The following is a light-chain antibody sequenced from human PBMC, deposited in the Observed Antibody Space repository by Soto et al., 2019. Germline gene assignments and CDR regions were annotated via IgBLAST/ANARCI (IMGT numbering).Light chain of an antibody. CDR3: QQYGSSLLT. Sequence: EIVLTQSPGTLSLSPGERATLSCRASQSVSSSYLAWYRQKPGQAPRLLIYGASSRATGIPDRFSGSGSGTDFTLTISGLELEDFAVYYCQQYGSSLLTFGGWTKVQIK. CDR1: QSVSSSY. CDR2: GAS. J-gene: IGKJ4*01. V-gene: IGKV3-20*01.